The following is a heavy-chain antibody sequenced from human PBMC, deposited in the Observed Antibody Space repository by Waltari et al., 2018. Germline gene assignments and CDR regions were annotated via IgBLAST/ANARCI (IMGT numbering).Heavy chain of an antibody. CDR2: IYTSGST. D-gene: IGHD5-18*01. V-gene: IGHV4-61*02. CDR1: GGSISSGRYY. J-gene: IGHJ4*02. CDR3: AREAGYGVGDY. Sequence: QVQLQESGPGLVKPSQTLSLTCTVSGGSISSGRYYWSWIRQPAGKGLEWIGRIYTSGSTNYNPSLKSRVTISVDTSKNQFSLKLSSVTAADTAVYYCAREAGYGVGDYWGQGTLVTVSS.